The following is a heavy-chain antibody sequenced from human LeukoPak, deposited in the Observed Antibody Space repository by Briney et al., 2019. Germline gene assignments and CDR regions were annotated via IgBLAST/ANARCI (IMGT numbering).Heavy chain of an antibody. V-gene: IGHV4-34*01. D-gene: IGHD3-10*01. CDR2: INHSGST. CDR3: ARLGTYYYGSGSYYNVGPKFDY. J-gene: IGHJ4*02. CDR1: GGSFSGYY. Sequence: SETLSLTCAVYGGSFSGYYWSWIRQPPGKGLEWIGEINHSGSTNYNPSLKSRVTISVDTSKNQFSLKLSSVTAADTAVYYCARLGTYYYGSGSYYNVGPKFDYWGQGTLVTVSS.